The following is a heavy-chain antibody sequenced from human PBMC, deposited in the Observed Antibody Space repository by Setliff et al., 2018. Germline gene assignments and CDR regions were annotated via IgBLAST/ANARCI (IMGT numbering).Heavy chain of an antibody. J-gene: IGHJ4*02. D-gene: IGHD2-21*01. V-gene: IGHV1-2*02. CDR1: GYTFTSYA. Sequence: ASVKVSCKASGYTFTSYAMNWVRQAPGQGLEWMGWISAYSGGTNYAQKFQGRVTMTRDTSISTAYMELSRLTSDDTAVYYCAKDGGEVYWGQGTLVTVSS. CDR3: AKDGGEVY. CDR2: ISAYSGGT.